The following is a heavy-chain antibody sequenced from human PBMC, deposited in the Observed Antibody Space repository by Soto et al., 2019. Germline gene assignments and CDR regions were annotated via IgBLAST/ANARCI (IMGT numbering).Heavy chain of an antibody. D-gene: IGHD2-15*01. J-gene: IGHJ6*02. CDR1: AYPFTSYG. CDR3: ARGFLSVLPYYSYGLDV. V-gene: IGHV1-18*01. Sequence: QVQLVQSGVEVKNPGASVRVSCKASAYPFTSYGISWVRQAPGQGLEWMGWISVYNGNTNYAREFQGRVTLPTDTSTSTAYMELRSLRSDDTAVYYCARGFLSVLPYYSYGLDVWGQGTTVIVSS. CDR2: ISVYNGNT.